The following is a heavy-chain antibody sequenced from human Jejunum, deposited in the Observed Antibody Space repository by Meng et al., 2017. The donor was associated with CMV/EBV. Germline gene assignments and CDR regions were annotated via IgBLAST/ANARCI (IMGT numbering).Heavy chain of an antibody. D-gene: IGHD1-1*01. J-gene: IGHJ4*02. CDR1: GGYVSSGSYY. CDR3: ARGTWAAAPSDY. CDR2: IYYNGNT. Sequence: CAVSGGYVSSGSYYWSWIRQPPGKGLEFIGYIYYNGNTNYNPSLMRRVTISLDTSQNHFSLKLTSVTAADTAVYYCARGTWAAAPSDYWGQGFLVTVSS. V-gene: IGHV4-61*03.